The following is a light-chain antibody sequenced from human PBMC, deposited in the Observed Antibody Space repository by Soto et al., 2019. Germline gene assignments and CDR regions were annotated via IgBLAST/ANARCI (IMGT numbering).Light chain of an antibody. V-gene: IGLV2-14*01. J-gene: IGLJ1*01. Sequence: QSALTQPASVSGSPGQSITISCTGTSSDVGGYNYVSWYQQHPGKAPKLMIYEVSNRPSGVSNRFSGSKSGNTASLTISGLQAWDGGGYYCRPIKGRRTPYVFGTGTKLTVL. CDR2: EVS. CDR1: SSDVGGYNY. CDR3: RPIKGRRTPYV.